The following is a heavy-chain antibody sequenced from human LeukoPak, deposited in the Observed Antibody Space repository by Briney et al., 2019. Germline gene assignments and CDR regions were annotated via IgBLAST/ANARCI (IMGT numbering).Heavy chain of an antibody. J-gene: IGHJ4*02. D-gene: IGHD6-19*01. Sequence: ASVKVSCKASGYTFTSYDINWVRQATGQGLERMGWMNPNSGNTGYAQKFQGRVTMTRNTSISTAYMELSSLRSEDTAVNYCARGVRYSSCWNDYWGQGTLVTVSS. CDR2: MNPNSGNT. CDR3: ARGVRYSSCWNDY. CDR1: GYTFTSYD. V-gene: IGHV1-8*01.